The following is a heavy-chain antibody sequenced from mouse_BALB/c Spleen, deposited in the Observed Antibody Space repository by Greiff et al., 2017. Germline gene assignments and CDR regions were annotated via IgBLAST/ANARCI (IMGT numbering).Heavy chain of an antibody. CDR1: GFAFSSYD. CDR2: ISSGGGST. CDR3: ARHGYSFAY. J-gene: IGHJ3*01. D-gene: IGHD2-3*01. V-gene: IGHV5-12-1*01. Sequence: DVKLVESGGGLVKPGGSLKLSCAASGFAFSSYDMSWVRQTPEKRLEWVAYISSGGGSTYYPDTVKGRFTISRDNAKNTLYLQMSSLKSEDTAMYYCARHGYSFAYWGQGTLGTVSA.